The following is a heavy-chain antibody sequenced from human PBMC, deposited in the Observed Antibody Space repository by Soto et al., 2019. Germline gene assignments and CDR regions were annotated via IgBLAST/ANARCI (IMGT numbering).Heavy chain of an antibody. V-gene: IGHV4-31*03. D-gene: IGHD2-15*01. Sequence: SETLSLTCTVSGGSISSGGYYWSWIRQHPGKGLEWIGYIYYSGSTYYNPSLKSRVTISVDTSKNQFSLKLSSVTAADTAVYYCAGARLPAATPDYYYYGMDVWGQGTTVTVSS. CDR3: AGARLPAATPDYYYYGMDV. J-gene: IGHJ6*02. CDR2: IYYSGST. CDR1: GGSISSGGYY.